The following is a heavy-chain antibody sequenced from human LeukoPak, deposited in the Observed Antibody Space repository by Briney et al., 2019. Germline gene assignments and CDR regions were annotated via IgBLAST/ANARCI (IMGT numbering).Heavy chain of an antibody. J-gene: IGHJ4*02. Sequence: SETLSLTCTVSGGSISSSSYYWGWIRQPPGKGLEWIGSIYYSGSTYYNPSLKSRVTISVDTSKNQFSLKLSSETAADTAVYYCARPNLSGSYSHWGQGTLVTVSS. CDR3: ARPNLSGSYSH. CDR2: IYYSGST. CDR1: GGSISSSSYY. V-gene: IGHV4-39*01. D-gene: IGHD1-26*01.